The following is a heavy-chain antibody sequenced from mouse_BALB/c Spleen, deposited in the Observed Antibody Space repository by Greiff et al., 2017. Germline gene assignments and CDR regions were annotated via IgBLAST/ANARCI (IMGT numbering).Heavy chain of an antibody. CDR3: TRGLLRKGFAY. CDR1: GYTFTDYE. J-gene: IGHJ3*01. V-gene: IGHV1-15*01. CDR2: IDPETGGT. Sequence: VQLQQSGAELVRPGASVTLSCKASGYTFTDYEMHWVKQTPVHGLEWIGAIDPETGGTAYNQKFKGKATLTADKSSSTAYMELRSLTSEDSAVYYCTRGLLRKGFAYWGQGTLVTVSA. D-gene: IGHD1-1*01.